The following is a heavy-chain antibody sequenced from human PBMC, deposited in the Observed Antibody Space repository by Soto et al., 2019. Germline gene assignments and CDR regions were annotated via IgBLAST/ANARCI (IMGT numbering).Heavy chain of an antibody. CDR1: GFTFSSYG. Sequence: PGGSLIISCAASGFTFSSYGMHWVRQAPGKGLEWVAVISYDGSNKYYADSVKGRFTISRDNSKNTLYLQMNSLRAEDTAVYYCAKDLVTSVSDYGMDVWGQGTTVTVSS. D-gene: IGHD4-4*01. J-gene: IGHJ6*02. V-gene: IGHV3-30*18. CDR2: ISYDGSNK. CDR3: AKDLVTSVSDYGMDV.